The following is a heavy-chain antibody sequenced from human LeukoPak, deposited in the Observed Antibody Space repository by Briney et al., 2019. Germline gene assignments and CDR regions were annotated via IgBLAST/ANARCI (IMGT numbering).Heavy chain of an antibody. Sequence: GGSLRLSCAASGFTFSSYSMNWVRQAPGKGLEWVSSISSSSSYIYYADSVKGRFTISRDNAKNSLYLQMNSLRAEDTAVYYCAREGGMTTVIPYYFDYWGQGTLVTVSS. J-gene: IGHJ4*02. CDR2: ISSSSSYI. CDR1: GFTFSSYS. V-gene: IGHV3-21*01. D-gene: IGHD4-11*01. CDR3: AREGGMTTVIPYYFDY.